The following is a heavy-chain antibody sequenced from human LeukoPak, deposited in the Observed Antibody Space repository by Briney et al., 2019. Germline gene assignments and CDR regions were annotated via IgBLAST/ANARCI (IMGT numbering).Heavy chain of an antibody. D-gene: IGHD4-17*01. J-gene: IGHJ3*02. Sequence: GGSLRLSCAASGFTFSSYSMNWVRQAPGKGLEWVSYISSSSSTIYYADSVKGRFTISRDNAENSLYLQMNSLRAEDSSVYYCARPTTVTTISADAFDIWGQGTMVTVSS. CDR2: ISSSSSTI. CDR1: GFTFSSYS. V-gene: IGHV3-48*01. CDR3: ARPTTVTTISADAFDI.